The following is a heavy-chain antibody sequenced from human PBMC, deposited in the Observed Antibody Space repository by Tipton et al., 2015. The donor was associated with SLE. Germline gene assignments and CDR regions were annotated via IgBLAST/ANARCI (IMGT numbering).Heavy chain of an antibody. V-gene: IGHV4-4*07. Sequence: TLSLTCTVSGGSIGNNYWNWIRQSTGKGLEWIGRFYTDGSTRHKPSLESRLSPPFESRVTMSVDPSRDQFSLTLNSVTAADTGIYYCARGREWNWSPYYMDVWGKGTTVTVSS. D-gene: IGHD1-1*01. CDR2: FYTDGST. J-gene: IGHJ6*03. CDR1: GGSIGNNY. CDR3: ARGREWNWSPYYMDV.